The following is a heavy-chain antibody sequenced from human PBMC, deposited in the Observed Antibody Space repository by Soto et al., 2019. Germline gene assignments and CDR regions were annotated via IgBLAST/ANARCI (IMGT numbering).Heavy chain of an antibody. CDR2: IHNGGST. V-gene: IGHV3-53*01. Sequence: EVQLVESGGGLIQPGGSLRLSCAASGFTVSSNYMTWVRQAPGKGLEWVSVIHNGGSTYYADSVKGRFTISRDSSKNTLYLQMNSLRADDTAVYYCARVQVLQFLEWSPDYWGQGTLVIVSS. D-gene: IGHD3-3*01. J-gene: IGHJ4*02. CDR3: ARVQVLQFLEWSPDY. CDR1: GFTVSSNY.